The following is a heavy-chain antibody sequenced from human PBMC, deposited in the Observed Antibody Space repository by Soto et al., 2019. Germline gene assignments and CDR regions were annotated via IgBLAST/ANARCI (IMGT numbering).Heavy chain of an antibody. V-gene: IGHV1-58*01. D-gene: IGHD5-18*01. Sequence: SVKVSCKASGFTFTSSAVQWVRQARGQRLEWIGWIVVGSGNTNYAQKFQERVTITRDMSTSTAYMELSSLRSEDTAVYYCAAYQYSYGYGYFDYWGQGTRGTVSA. J-gene: IGHJ4*02. CDR1: GFTFTSSA. CDR2: IVVGSGNT. CDR3: AAYQYSYGYGYFDY.